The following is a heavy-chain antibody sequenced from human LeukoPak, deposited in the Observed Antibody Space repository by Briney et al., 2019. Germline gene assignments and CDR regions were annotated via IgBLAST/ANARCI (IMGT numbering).Heavy chain of an antibody. D-gene: IGHD2-2*01. CDR1: GYTFTSHD. Sequence: GASVKVSCKASGYTFTSHDINWVRQATGQGLEWMGWMNPNSGNTGYAQKFQGRVTMTSNTSTSTAYMELNSLRSEDTAVYYCARGRRWLEVVPAAWFDPWGQGTLVTVSS. CDR2: MNPNSGNT. V-gene: IGHV1-8*01. J-gene: IGHJ5*02. CDR3: ARGRRWLEVVPAAWFDP.